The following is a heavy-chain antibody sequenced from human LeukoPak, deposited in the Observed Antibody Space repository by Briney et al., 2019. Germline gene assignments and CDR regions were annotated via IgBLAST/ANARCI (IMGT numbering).Heavy chain of an antibody. Sequence: SVKVSCKASGGTFSSYAISWVRQAPGQGLEWMGRVIPMFGTANYAQKVHGRGTITTDESTSTAYMELSSLRSEDTAVYYCAREGYDFWSGYCDYWGQGTLVTVSS. CDR1: GGTFSSYA. CDR3: AREGYDFWSGYCDY. V-gene: IGHV1-69*05. CDR2: VIPMFGTA. D-gene: IGHD3-3*01. J-gene: IGHJ4*02.